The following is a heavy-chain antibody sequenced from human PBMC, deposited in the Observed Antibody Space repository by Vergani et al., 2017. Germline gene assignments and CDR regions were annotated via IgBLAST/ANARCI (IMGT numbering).Heavy chain of an antibody. CDR2: IRYDGSNK. CDR3: AKDFQSVVPAAMGVLYFDY. Sequence: QVQLVESGGGVVQPEGSLRLSCAASGFTFSSYGMHWVRQAPGKGLEWVAFIRYDGSNKYYADSVKGRFTISRDNSKNTLYLQMNSLRAEDTAVYYCAKDFQSVVPAAMGVLYFDYWGQGTLVTVSS. CDR1: GFTFSSYG. V-gene: IGHV3-30*02. J-gene: IGHJ4*02. D-gene: IGHD2-2*01.